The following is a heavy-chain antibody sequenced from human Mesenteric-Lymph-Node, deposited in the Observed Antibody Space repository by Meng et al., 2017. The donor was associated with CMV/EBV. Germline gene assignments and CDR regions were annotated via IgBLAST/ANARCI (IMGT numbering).Heavy chain of an antibody. J-gene: IGHJ4*02. Sequence: GEPLKTSCAASGFTFGSYAMSWVRQAPGKGLEWVSVIYSDGSSTYYADSVKGRFTISRDNSKNMLYLQMNSLRAEDTAIYYCAQSTPILYGSFDYWGQGTLVTVSS. CDR3: AQSTPILYGSFDY. CDR2: IYSDGSST. D-gene: IGHD2/OR15-2a*01. CDR1: GFTFGSYA. V-gene: IGHV3-23*03.